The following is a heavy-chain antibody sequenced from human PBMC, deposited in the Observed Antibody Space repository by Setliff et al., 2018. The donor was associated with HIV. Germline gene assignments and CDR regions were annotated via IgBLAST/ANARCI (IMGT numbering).Heavy chain of an antibody. D-gene: IGHD6-13*01. J-gene: IGHJ5*02. CDR2: IYHSGST. CDR1: GGSISSGGYS. CDR3: AGGIAAAGMENGWFDP. V-gene: IGHV4-30-2*01. Sequence: NPSETLSLTCAVSGGSISSGGYSWSWIRQPPGKGLEWIGYIYHSGSTYYNPSLKSRVTISVDRSKNQFSLKLSSVTAADTAVYYCAGGIAAAGMENGWFDPWGQGTLVTVSS.